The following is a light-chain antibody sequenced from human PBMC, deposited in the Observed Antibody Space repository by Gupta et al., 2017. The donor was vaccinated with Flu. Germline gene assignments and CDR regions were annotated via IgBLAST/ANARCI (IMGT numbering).Light chain of an antibody. CDR2: EVS. CDR1: SSDVCGYNY. Sequence: TSSDVCGYNYVSCYQQHPGEAPKLMIYEVSNRPSGVSNRFSCSNSGNTASLTISGLQSEDEADYYCSSYTSRYTVLFCGGTKLTVL. V-gene: IGLV2-14*01. CDR3: SSYTSRYTVL. J-gene: IGLJ2*01.